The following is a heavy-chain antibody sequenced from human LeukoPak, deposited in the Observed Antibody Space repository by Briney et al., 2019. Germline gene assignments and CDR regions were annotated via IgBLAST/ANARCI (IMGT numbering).Heavy chain of an antibody. CDR3: TRDHLYSITGSDI. Sequence: TGGSLRLSCAASGFTFSDYYMSWIRQVPGKGLVWVSRINSDGSSTTYADSVKGRFTISRDNAKNTLYLQMNSLRAEDTAVYYCTRDHLYSITGSDIWGQGTLVTVSS. CDR1: GFTFSDYY. CDR2: INSDGSST. J-gene: IGHJ3*02. V-gene: IGHV3-74*01. D-gene: IGHD2/OR15-2a*01.